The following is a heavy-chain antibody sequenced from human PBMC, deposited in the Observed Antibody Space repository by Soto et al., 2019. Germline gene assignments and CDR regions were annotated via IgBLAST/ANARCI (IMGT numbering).Heavy chain of an antibody. Sequence: GSLRLSCAASGFTFSSYWMHWVRQAPGKGLVWVSRINSDGSSTSYADSVKGRFTISRDNAKNTLYPQMNSLRAEDTAVYYCARVMDRSWNYYGMDVWGQGTTVTVSS. CDR3: ARVMDRSWNYYGMDV. CDR2: INSDGSST. J-gene: IGHJ6*02. D-gene: IGHD6-13*01. CDR1: GFTFSSYW. V-gene: IGHV3-74*01.